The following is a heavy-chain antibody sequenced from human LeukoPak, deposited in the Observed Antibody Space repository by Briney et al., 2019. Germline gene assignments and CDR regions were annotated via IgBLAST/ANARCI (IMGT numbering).Heavy chain of an antibody. J-gene: IGHJ5*02. CDR3: ARDGDKAINGFDP. CDR1: GYTFTAYY. CDR2: INPYSGDT. V-gene: IGHV1-2*02. Sequence: ASVKVSCKASGYTFTAYYMHWVRQAPGQGLERMGWINPYSGDTNYAPKFQGRVTMTRDTSISTAYMELSRLRSDDTAVYYCARDGDKAINGFDPWGQGTLVTVSS. D-gene: IGHD5-18*01.